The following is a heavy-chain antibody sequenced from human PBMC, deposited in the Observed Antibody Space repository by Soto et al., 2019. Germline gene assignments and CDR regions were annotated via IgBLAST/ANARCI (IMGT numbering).Heavy chain of an antibody. CDR1: GGTFGSYA. CDR3: ARSQGSSTSLEIYYYFYYGMDV. J-gene: IGHJ6*02. Sequence: QVQLVQSGAEVKKPGSSVKVSCKASGGTFGSYAISWVRQAPGQGLEWMGGIIPIPGTANYAQKFQGRVTIAADESTGTVYMELSSPRSEDTAVYYCARSQGSSTSLEIYYYFYYGMDVWGQGATVTVSS. CDR2: IIPIPGTA. D-gene: IGHD2-2*01. V-gene: IGHV1-69*01.